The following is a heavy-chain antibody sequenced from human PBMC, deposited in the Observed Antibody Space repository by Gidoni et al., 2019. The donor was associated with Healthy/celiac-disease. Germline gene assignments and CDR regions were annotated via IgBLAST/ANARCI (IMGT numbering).Heavy chain of an antibody. D-gene: IGHD3-10*01. J-gene: IGHJ5*02. CDR3: ARLVRGVIWFDP. Sequence: QLQLQESGPGLVKPSETLSLTCTVSGGSIRSSSYYWGWIRQPPGKGLEWIGSIYYSGSTYYNPSLKSRVTISVDTSKNQFSLKLSSVTAADTAVYYCARLVRGVIWFDPWGQGTLVTVSS. CDR1: GGSIRSSSYY. V-gene: IGHV4-39*01. CDR2: IYYSGST.